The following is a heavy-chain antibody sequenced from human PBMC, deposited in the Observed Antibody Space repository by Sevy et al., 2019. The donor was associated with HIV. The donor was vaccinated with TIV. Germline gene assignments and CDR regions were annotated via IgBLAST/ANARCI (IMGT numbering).Heavy chain of an antibody. Sequence: GGSLRLSSAASGLSVSDNYMSWVRQAPGKGLELVSVIYSDGRTYYADSVKGRFTISRDNSKNTLYLHMNNLRPEDTAVYYCARDRYYDASGYYYYYYGMDVWGQGTTVTVSS. CDR3: ARDRYYDASGYYYYYYGMDV. CDR1: GLSVSDNY. CDR2: IYSDGRT. V-gene: IGHV3-66*01. D-gene: IGHD3-22*01. J-gene: IGHJ6*02.